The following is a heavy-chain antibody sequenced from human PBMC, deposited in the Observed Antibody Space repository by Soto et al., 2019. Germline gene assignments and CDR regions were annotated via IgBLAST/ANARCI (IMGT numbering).Heavy chain of an antibody. CDR3: ARDIPLKFCTGGNCYPQLDAFDI. Sequence: SETLSLTCSVSGGSINSDTYFWNWLRQNPGKGLEWIGYIYYSGSTYYNPSLKSRVTISMDTSKNQFSLNLTSLTASDTAVYYCARDIPLKFCTGGNCYPQLDAFDIWGQGKLVT. D-gene: IGHD2-21*01. J-gene: IGHJ3*02. V-gene: IGHV4-31*03. CDR1: GGSINSDTYF. CDR2: IYYSGST.